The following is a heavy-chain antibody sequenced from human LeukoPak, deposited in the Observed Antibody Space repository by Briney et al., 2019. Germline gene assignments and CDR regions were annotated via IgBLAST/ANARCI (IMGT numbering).Heavy chain of an antibody. CDR3: ARENYGSGSYCFDY. V-gene: IGHV3-30*04. CDR1: GFTFSSYA. J-gene: IGHJ4*02. Sequence: PGGSLRLSCAASGFTFSSYAMHWVRQAPGKGLGWVAVISYDGSNKYYADSVKGRFTISRDNSKNTLYLQMNSLRAEDTAVYYCARENYGSGSYCFDYWGQGTLVTVSS. D-gene: IGHD3-10*01. CDR2: ISYDGSNK.